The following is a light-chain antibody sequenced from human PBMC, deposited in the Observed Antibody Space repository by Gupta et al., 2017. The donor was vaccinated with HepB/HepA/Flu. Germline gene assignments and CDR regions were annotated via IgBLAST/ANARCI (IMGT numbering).Light chain of an antibody. Sequence: DIQLTQPPSFLSASVGDRVTITCRVSQVTSSYVAWYQQKPGKARKLLIDAASTVQSGVPSRFSGSGSRTESTLTISSLQPEDVATYCCQHLNSSPFTFVHGTKVDIK. V-gene: IGKV1-9*01. CDR3: QHLNSSPFT. CDR2: AAS. CDR1: QVTSSY. J-gene: IGKJ3*01.